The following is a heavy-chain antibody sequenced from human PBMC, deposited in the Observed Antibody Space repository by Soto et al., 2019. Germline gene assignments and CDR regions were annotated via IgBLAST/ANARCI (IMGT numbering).Heavy chain of an antibody. CDR2: IKPDGREE. V-gene: IGHV3-7*04. CDR3: TRDLNHDCGP. CDR1: GFTFSNYW. D-gene: IGHD2-21*01. J-gene: IGHJ5*02. Sequence: EVQLVESGGGLVQPGGSLRLSCAASGFTFSNYWMTWVRQAPGKGLEGVANIKPDGREEYYVDSVKGRFTISRDNARNSLYLQMNSLRGEDTAVYYCTRDLNHDCGPWGQGTQVTVSS.